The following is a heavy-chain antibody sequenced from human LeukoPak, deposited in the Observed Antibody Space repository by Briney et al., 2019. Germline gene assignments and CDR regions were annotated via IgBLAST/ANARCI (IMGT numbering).Heavy chain of an antibody. CDR3: ARQGTSRSFGSAFDI. CDR2: IYYSGST. D-gene: IGHD2-2*01. Sequence: KPSETLSLTCTVSGGSISSYYWSWIRQPPGKGLEWIGYIYYSGSTDYNPSLRSRVTISVDTSKNQFSLKLSSVTAADTAVYYCARQGTSRSFGSAFDIWGQGTMVTVSS. CDR1: GGSISSYY. J-gene: IGHJ3*02. V-gene: IGHV4-59*01.